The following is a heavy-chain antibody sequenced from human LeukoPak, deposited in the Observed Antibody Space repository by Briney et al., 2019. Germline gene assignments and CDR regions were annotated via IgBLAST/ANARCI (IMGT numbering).Heavy chain of an antibody. CDR2: IGGSGGDI. CDR3: ARWFGEPPNFDY. D-gene: IGHD3-10*01. CDR1: GFTFSSYA. J-gene: IGHJ4*02. Sequence: GGSLRLSCAASGFTFSSYAVSWVRQASGKGLEWVSSIGGSGGDIFYADSVQGRFSISRDNSKNRVFLQLNSLRAEDTAMYYCARWFGEPPNFDYWGQGTLVTVSS. V-gene: IGHV3-23*01.